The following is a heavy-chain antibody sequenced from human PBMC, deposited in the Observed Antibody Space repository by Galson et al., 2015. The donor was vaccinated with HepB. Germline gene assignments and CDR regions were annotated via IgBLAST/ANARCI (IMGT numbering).Heavy chain of an antibody. D-gene: IGHD6-25*01. CDR2: IDNSGNTI. Sequence: SLRLSCAASGFTFSSYAMHWVRQAPGKGLEWVSYIDNSGNTISYADSVKGRFTMSRDIAKKSVYLQMNSLRAEDTAVYYCARAALGWFDPWGQGTLVTVSS. CDR1: GFTFSSYA. V-gene: IGHV3-48*03. J-gene: IGHJ5*01. CDR3: ARAALGWFDP.